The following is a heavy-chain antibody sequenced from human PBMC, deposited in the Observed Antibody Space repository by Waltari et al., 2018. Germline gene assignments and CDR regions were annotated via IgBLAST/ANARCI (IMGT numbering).Heavy chain of an antibody. V-gene: IGHV1-24*01. Sequence: QVQLVQSGAEVKKPGASVKVSCKVSGYTLTELSMHWVRQAPGKGLEWMGGLDPEDGETIYAQKFQGRVTMTEDTSTDTAYMGLSSLRSEDTAVYYCATDRYRDGYSKGWFDPWGQGTLVTVSS. CDR3: ATDRYRDGYSKGWFDP. J-gene: IGHJ5*02. CDR1: GYTLTELS. D-gene: IGHD4-4*01. CDR2: LDPEDGET.